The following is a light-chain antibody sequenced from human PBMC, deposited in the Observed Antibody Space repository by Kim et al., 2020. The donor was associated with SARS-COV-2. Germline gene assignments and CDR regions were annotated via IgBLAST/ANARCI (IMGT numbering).Light chain of an antibody. J-gene: IGLJ3*02. CDR2: YDS. V-gene: IGLV3-21*04. CDR1: NIGSKS. CDR3: QVWDSSSDHWV. Sequence: SYELTQPPSVSVSPGKTSRLTCGGNNIGSKSVHWYQQKPGQAPVLVIYYDSDRPSGIPERFSGSNSGNTATLTISRVEAGDEADYYCQVWDSSSDHWVFGGGTKLTV.